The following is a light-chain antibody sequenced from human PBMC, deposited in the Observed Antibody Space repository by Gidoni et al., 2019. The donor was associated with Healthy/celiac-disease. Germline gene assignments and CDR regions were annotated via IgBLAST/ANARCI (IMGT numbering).Light chain of an antibody. CDR2: GAS. V-gene: IGKV3-20*01. Sequence: EIVSTQSPATLSFSPGESATLSCRASQSVSSSYLAWYQQKPGQAPRLLIYGASSRATGIPDRFSGSGSGTDFTLTISRLEPEDFAVYYCQQYGSSPRTFGQGTKLEIK. CDR3: QQYGSSPRT. CDR1: QSVSSSY. J-gene: IGKJ2*01.